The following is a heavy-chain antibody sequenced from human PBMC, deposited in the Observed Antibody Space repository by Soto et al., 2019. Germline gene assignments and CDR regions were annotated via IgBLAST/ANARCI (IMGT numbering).Heavy chain of an antibody. Sequence: SETLSLTCAVSSGSISSSNWWSWVRQPPGKGLEWIGEIYHSGSTNYNPSLKSRVTISVDKSKNQFSLKLSSVTAADTAVYYCARLDSVLRFLEWFPQPDYWGQGTLVTVSS. CDR3: ARLDSVLRFLEWFPQPDY. CDR1: SGSISSSNW. V-gene: IGHV4-4*02. CDR2: IYHSGST. J-gene: IGHJ4*02. D-gene: IGHD3-3*01.